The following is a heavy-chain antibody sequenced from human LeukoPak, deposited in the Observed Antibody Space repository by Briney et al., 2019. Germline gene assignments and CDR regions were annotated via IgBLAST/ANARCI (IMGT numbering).Heavy chain of an antibody. CDR1: GGSISGYY. Sequence: SETLSLTCTVSGGSISGYYWSWIRQPPGKGLEWIGYMFYSGGTNYNPSLKSRVSISVDTSRNQVSLKLSSVTAADTAVYYCARQESTTWYGDWFDPWGQGILVTVSS. J-gene: IGHJ5*02. CDR2: MFYSGGT. V-gene: IGHV4-59*08. D-gene: IGHD6-13*01. CDR3: ARQESTTWYGDWFDP.